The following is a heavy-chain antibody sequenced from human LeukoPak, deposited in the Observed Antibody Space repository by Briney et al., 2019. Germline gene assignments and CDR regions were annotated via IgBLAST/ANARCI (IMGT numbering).Heavy chain of an antibody. V-gene: IGHV1-69*06. CDR2: IIPIFGTA. CDR1: GGTFNSYA. Sequence: ASVKVSCKASGGTFNSYAISWVRQAPGQGLEWMGGIIPIFGTANYAQKFQGRVTITADKSTSTAYMELSSLRSEDTAVYYCARLVIREDIVVVPAAPWGQGTLVTVSS. D-gene: IGHD2-2*01. CDR3: ARLVIREDIVVVPAAP. J-gene: IGHJ5*02.